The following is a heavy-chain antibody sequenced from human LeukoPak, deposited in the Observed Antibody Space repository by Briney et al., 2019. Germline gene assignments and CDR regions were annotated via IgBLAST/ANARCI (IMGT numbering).Heavy chain of an antibody. D-gene: IGHD5-24*01. Sequence: SQTLSLTCAIAGDNIYASNVAWNWIRQSPSRGLEWLGRTYFRSKWPYDFGASVQGRITINPDAPKNQFSLQLTSVSPDDTAVYYCARGQFSAFDIWGQGTRVIVSS. CDR3: ARGQFSAFDI. CDR1: GDNIYASNVA. J-gene: IGHJ3*02. V-gene: IGHV6-1*01. CDR2: TYFRSKWPY.